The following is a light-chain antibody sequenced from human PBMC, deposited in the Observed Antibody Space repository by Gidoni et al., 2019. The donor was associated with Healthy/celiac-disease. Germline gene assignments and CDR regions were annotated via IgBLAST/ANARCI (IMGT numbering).Light chain of an antibody. CDR1: SSNIGADYD. CDR3: QSYDSSLSVWV. V-gene: IGLV1-40*01. Sequence: GQRVTISCTGRSSNIGADYDVHWYQHLPGTAPKLLIYANSNRPSGVPDRFSGSKSGTSASLAITGLQAEDEADYDCQSYDSSLSVWVFGGGTKLTVL. CDR2: ANS. J-gene: IGLJ3*02.